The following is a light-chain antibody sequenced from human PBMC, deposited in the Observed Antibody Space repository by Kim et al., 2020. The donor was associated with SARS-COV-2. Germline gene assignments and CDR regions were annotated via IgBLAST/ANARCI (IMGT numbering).Light chain of an antibody. J-gene: IGLJ2*01. CDR1: SSDLGGYNY. Sequence: SSLPPPPSSSFFPFLFVTFSCTGTSSDLGGYNYVSWYQQHPGKAPKLMIYEVSKRPSGVPDRFSGSKSGNTASLTVSGLQAEDEADYYCSSYAGSNNLVFGGGTQLTVL. CDR2: EVS. V-gene: IGLV2-8*01. CDR3: SSYAGSNNLV.